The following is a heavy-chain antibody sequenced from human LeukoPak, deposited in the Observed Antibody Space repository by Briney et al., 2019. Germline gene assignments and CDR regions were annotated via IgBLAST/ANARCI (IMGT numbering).Heavy chain of an antibody. CDR1: GYTFTGYY. Sequence: ASVKVSCKASGYTFTGYYMHWVRQAPGQGLEWMGWISAYNGNTNYAQKLQSRVTMTTDTSTSTAYMELRSLRSDDTAVYYCARDHIAVAGTHAFDIWGQGTWSPSLQ. J-gene: IGHJ3*02. V-gene: IGHV1-18*04. CDR2: ISAYNGNT. CDR3: ARDHIAVAGTHAFDI. D-gene: IGHD6-19*01.